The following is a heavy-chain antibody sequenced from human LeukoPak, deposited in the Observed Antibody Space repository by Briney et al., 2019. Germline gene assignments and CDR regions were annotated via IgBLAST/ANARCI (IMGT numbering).Heavy chain of an antibody. Sequence: GGSLRLSCAASGFTFGSYSMNWVRQAPGKGLKWVSSISSSSSYIYYADSVKGRFTISRDNAKNSLYLQMNSLRAEDTAVYYCARGRRYYYDSSGYNWGQGTLVTVSS. CDR2: ISSSSSYI. D-gene: IGHD3-22*01. J-gene: IGHJ4*02. CDR1: GFTFGSYS. CDR3: ARGRRYYYDSSGYN. V-gene: IGHV3-21*01.